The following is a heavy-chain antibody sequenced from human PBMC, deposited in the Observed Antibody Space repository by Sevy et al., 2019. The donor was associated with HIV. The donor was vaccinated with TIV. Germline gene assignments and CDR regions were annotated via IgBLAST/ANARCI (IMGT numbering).Heavy chain of an antibody. J-gene: IGHJ4*02. Sequence: SESLSLSCTVSGGSISSGGYYWSWIRQHPGKDLEWIGYIYYSGSTYYNPSLKSRVTISVDTSKNQFSLKLSSVTAADTALYYCARLDPLDDVGSSSFDYWGQGTLVTVSS. D-gene: IGHD6-6*01. V-gene: IGHV4-31*03. CDR3: ARLDPLDDVGSSSFDY. CDR2: IYYSGST. CDR1: GGSISSGGYY.